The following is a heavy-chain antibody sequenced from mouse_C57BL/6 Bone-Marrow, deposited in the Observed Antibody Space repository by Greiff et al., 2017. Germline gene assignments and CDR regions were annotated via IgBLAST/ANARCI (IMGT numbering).Heavy chain of an antibody. V-gene: IGHV1-18*01. Sequence: DVHLVESGPELVKPGASVKIPCKASGYTFTDYNMDWVKQSHGKSLEWIGDINPNNGGTIYNQKFKGKATLTVDKSSSTAYLELRSLTSEDTAVYYCARENYGSSFLAYWGQGTLVTVSA. J-gene: IGHJ3*01. CDR3: ARENYGSSFLAY. D-gene: IGHD1-1*01. CDR1: GYTFTDYN. CDR2: INPNNGGT.